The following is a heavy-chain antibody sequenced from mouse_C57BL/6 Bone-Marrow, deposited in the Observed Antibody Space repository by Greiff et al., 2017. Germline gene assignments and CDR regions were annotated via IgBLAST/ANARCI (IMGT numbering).Heavy chain of an antibody. CDR1: GFTFTDYY. V-gene: IGHV7-3*01. D-gene: IGHD4-1*01. CDR3: AISRLGSDY. CDR2: IRNKANGYTT. Sequence: EVKLVESGGGLVQPGGSLSLSCAASGFTFTDYYMSWVRQPPGKALEWLGFIRNKANGYTTEYSASVKGRFTISRDNSQSILYRQMNALRAEDSATYYCAISRLGSDYWGEGTPLTNSS. J-gene: IGHJ2*01.